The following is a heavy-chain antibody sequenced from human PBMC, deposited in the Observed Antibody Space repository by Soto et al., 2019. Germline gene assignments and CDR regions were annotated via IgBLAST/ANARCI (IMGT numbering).Heavy chain of an antibody. D-gene: IGHD1-26*01. Sequence: ASVKVSCKASGYTFTSYAMHWVRQAPGQRLEWMGWINAGNGNAKYSQKFQGRVTITRDTSASTAYMELSSLRSEDTAVYYCARGGWELKLVVDYWGQGTLVTVSS. CDR3: ARGGWELKLVVDY. J-gene: IGHJ4*02. V-gene: IGHV1-3*01. CDR2: INAGNGNA. CDR1: GYTFTSYA.